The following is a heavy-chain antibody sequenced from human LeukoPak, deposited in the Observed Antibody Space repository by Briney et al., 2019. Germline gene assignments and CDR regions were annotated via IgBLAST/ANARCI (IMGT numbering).Heavy chain of an antibody. CDR2: ISDSGGST. CDR3: AKVIGLVDPFAG. Sequence: PGGSLRLSCVVSGFTFKNCAMSRVRQAPGKGREWVSTISDSGGSTYYAQPEKGRVPISRDNYTNTLYLQVNSLRADDTAVYYCAKVIGLVDPFAGWGQRTLVTVSS. D-gene: IGHD3-22*01. V-gene: IGHV3-23*01. CDR1: GFTFKNCA. J-gene: IGHJ4*02.